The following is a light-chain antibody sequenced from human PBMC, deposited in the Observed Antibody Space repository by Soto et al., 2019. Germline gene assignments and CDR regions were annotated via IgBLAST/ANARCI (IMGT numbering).Light chain of an antibody. J-gene: IGKJ5*01. Sequence: EIVLTQSPGTLSLSPGERATLSCRASQTFFSTYLAWYQQKPGQAPRLLIFGASSRATGIPARFSGSGSGTEFTLTISSLQPDDFATYYCQQYNTYSTFGQGTRLEIK. V-gene: IGKV3-20*01. CDR3: QQYNTYST. CDR1: QTFFSTY. CDR2: GAS.